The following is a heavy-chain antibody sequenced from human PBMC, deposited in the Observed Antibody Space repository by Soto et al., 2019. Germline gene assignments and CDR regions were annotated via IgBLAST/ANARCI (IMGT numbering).Heavy chain of an antibody. CDR2: ITSSSYI. J-gene: IGHJ3*02. D-gene: IGHD3-22*01. V-gene: IGHV3-21*01. CDR1: GFTLSTYS. Sequence: EVQVVESGGGLVKPGGSLRLSCAASGFTLSTYSMNWVRQAPGKGLEWVSSITSSSYIYYADSLKGRFTISRDNAKNSLSLQMNSLRAEETAVYYCARGVHSFDSSGLPHAFDIWGQGTMVTVSS. CDR3: ARGVHSFDSSGLPHAFDI.